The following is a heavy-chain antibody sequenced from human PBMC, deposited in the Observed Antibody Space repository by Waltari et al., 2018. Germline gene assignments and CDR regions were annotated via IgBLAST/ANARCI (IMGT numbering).Heavy chain of an antibody. V-gene: IGHV1-24*01. D-gene: IGHD1-26*01. CDR1: GYTLTELS. CDR2: FDPEDGET. J-gene: IGHJ6*02. Sequence: QVQLVQSGAEVKKPGASVKVSCKVSGYTLTELSMHWVRQAPGKGLEWMGGFDPEDGETIYAQKFQGRVTMTEDTSTDTAYMELSSLRSEDTAVYYCATRSAVGAIQVFYYGMDVWGQGTTVTVSS. CDR3: ATRSAVGAIQVFYYGMDV.